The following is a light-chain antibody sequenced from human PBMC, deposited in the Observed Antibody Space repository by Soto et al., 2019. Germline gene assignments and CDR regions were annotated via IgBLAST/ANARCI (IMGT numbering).Light chain of an antibody. CDR1: ALPKHY. J-gene: IGLJ1*01. V-gene: IGLV3-25*03. CDR2: KDN. Sequence: YELTQPPSVSVSPGQTARITCSGDALPKHYAFWFQRKPGQAPVLVIYKDNERPSGIPERFSGSSSGTTVTLTISGVQAEDEADYYCQSADSRGTYRVFGPGTKLTVL. CDR3: QSADSRGTYRV.